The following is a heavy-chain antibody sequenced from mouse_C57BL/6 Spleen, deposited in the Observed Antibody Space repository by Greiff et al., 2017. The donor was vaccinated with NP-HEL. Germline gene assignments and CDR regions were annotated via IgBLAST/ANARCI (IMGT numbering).Heavy chain of an antibody. CDR3: ARNYYGNYYAMDY. V-gene: IGHV7-3*01. D-gene: IGHD1-1*01. Sequence: EVKLMESGGGLVQPGGSLSLSCAASGFTFTDYYMSWVRQPPGKALEWLGFIRNKANGYTTEYSASVKGRFTISRDNSQSILYLQMNALRAEDSATYYCARNYYGNYYAMDYWGQGTSVTVSS. J-gene: IGHJ4*01. CDR2: IRNKANGYTT. CDR1: GFTFTDYY.